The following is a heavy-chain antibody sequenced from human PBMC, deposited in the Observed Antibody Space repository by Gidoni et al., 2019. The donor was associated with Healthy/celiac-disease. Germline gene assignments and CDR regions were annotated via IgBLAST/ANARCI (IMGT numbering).Heavy chain of an antibody. J-gene: IGHJ4*02. CDR2: ISGSGGST. V-gene: IGHV3-23*01. CDR3: AKYVGGLGYFDY. D-gene: IGHD3-10*02. Sequence: EVQLLESGGGLVQPGGSLRLSCAASVFSFSSYPMSWVRQAPGKGLEWVSAISGSGGSTYYADSVKGRFTISRDNSKNTLYLQMNSLRAEDTAVYYCAKYVGGLGYFDYWGQGTLVTVSS. CDR1: VFSFSSYP.